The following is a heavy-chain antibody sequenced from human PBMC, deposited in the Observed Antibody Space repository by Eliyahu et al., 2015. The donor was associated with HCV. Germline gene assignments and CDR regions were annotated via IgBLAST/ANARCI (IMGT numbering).Heavy chain of an antibody. CDR1: GFTFSSYA. D-gene: IGHD3-3*01. Sequence: QVQLVESGGGVVQPGRSLRLSCAASGFTFSSYAMHWVRQAPGKGLEWVAVISYDGSNKYYADSVKGRFTISRDNSKNTLYLQMNSLRAEDTAVYYCARDSSDFWSGWVYYGMDVWGQGTTVTVSS. CDR3: ARDSSDFWSGWVYYGMDV. V-gene: IGHV3-30-3*01. J-gene: IGHJ6*02. CDR2: ISYDGSNK.